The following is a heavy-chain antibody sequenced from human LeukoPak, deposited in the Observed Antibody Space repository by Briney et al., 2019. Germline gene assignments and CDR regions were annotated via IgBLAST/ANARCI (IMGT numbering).Heavy chain of an antibody. CDR1: GFTFSSYA. D-gene: IGHD1-1*01. CDR2: ISGSGDNT. Sequence: PGGSLRLSCAASGFTFSSYAMSWVRQAPGRGLEWVSGISGSGDNTYYADSVKGRFTISRDNAKNSLYLQMSSLRAEDTAVYYCARGGSRHPSPEDYWGRGTLVTVSS. CDR3: ARGGSRHPSPEDY. J-gene: IGHJ4*02. V-gene: IGHV3-23*01.